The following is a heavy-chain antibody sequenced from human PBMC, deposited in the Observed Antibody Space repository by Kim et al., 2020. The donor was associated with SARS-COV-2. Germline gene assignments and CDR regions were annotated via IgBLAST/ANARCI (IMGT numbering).Heavy chain of an antibody. CDR3: AKGIDCDY. V-gene: IGHV1-46*01. Sequence: GGSTSNAQKLQRRVTMTRDTSTSTVHMELSSLRSEDTDVYYCAKGIDCDYWGQGTLVTVSS. J-gene: IGHJ4*02. CDR2: GGST. D-gene: IGHD2-15*01.